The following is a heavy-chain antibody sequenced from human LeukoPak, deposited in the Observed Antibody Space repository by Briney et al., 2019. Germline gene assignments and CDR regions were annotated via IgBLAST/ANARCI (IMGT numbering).Heavy chain of an antibody. J-gene: IGHJ5*02. CDR2: INHSGST. V-gene: IGHV4-34*01. Sequence: SETLSLACAVYGGSFSGYYWSWIRQPPGKGLEWIGEINHSGSTNYNPSLKSRVTISVDTSKNQFSLKLSSVTAADTAVYYCATARAGAAFRWFDPWGQGTLVTVSS. CDR3: ATARAGAAFRWFDP. CDR1: GGSFSGYY. D-gene: IGHD6-19*01.